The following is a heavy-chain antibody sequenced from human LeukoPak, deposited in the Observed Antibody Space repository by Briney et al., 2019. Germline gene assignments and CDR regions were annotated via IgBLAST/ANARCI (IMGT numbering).Heavy chain of an antibody. V-gene: IGHV3-21*01. J-gene: IGHJ4*02. D-gene: IGHD3-10*01. Sequence: PGGSLRLSCEASAFTLSSYNMNWVRQAPGKGLEWISSISSGSTYMNYADSVKGRFTISRDNAKNSLYLQMNSLRAEDTAVYYCARDIGQFPMVRGVLFDYWGQGTLVTVSS. CDR2: ISSGSTYM. CDR3: ARDIGQFPMVRGVLFDY. CDR1: AFTLSSYN.